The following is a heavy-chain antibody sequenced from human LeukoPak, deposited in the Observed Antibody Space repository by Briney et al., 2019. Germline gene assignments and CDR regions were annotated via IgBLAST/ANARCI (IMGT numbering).Heavy chain of an antibody. V-gene: IGHV3-23*01. CDR3: AKGHGYCSSTSCYGVFQY. J-gene: IGHJ4*02. Sequence: GGPLRLSCAASGFTFSSYAMSWVRQAPGKGLEWVSAISGSGGSTYYADSVKGRFTISRDNSKNTLYLQMNSLRAEDTAVYYCAKGHGYCSSTSCYGVFQYWGQGTLVTVSS. CDR1: GFTFSSYA. CDR2: ISGSGGST. D-gene: IGHD2-2*01.